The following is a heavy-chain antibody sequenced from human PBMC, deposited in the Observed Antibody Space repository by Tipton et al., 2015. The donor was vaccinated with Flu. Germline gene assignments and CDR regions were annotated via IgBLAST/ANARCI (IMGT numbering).Heavy chain of an antibody. V-gene: IGHV4-61*01. CDR3: ARAGLDYGDYGAFDI. J-gene: IGHJ3*02. D-gene: IGHD4-17*01. CDR2: IFFIGNT. CDR1: GGSVSSSTYY. Sequence: TLSLTCTVSGGSVSSSTYYWSWIRQAPGKGLEWIGSIFFIGNTIDNPSLKSRVTMSLDTSKNQFSLKLSSVTAADTAVYYCARAGLDYGDYGAFDIWGQGTMVTVSS.